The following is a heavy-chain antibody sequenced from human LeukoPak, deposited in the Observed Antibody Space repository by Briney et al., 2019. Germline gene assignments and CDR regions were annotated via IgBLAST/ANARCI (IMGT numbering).Heavy chain of an antibody. CDR1: GFSLSTSGVR. J-gene: IGHJ4*02. V-gene: IGHV2-5*02. CDR2: IYWDGDK. Sequence: SAPTLVNPTQTLTLTCTFSGFSLSTSGVRVGWIRQPPGKTLEWLALIYWDGDKRYSPSLKSRLTITKDTSKNQVVLTMTYMDPVDTATYCCAHSVITFGGVIVPFGYWGQGTLVTVSS. D-gene: IGHD3-16*02. CDR3: AHSVITFGGVIVPFGY.